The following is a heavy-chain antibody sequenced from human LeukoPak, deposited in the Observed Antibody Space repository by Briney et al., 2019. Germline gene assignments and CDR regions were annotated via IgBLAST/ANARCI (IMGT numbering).Heavy chain of an antibody. D-gene: IGHD6-25*01. J-gene: IGHJ4*02. CDR1: GYTFTGYY. V-gene: IGHV1-18*04. CDR3: ARDNPPPARPLDY. CDR2: ISAYNGNT. Sequence: ASVKVSCKASGYTFTGYYMHWVRQAPGQGLEWMGWISAYNGNTNYAQKLQGRVTMTTDTSTSTAYMELRSLRSDDTAVYYCARDNPPPARPLDYWGQGTLVTVSS.